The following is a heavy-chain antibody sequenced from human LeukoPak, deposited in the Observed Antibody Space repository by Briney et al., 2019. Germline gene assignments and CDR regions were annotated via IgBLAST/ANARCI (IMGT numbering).Heavy chain of an antibody. D-gene: IGHD2-15*01. J-gene: IGHJ4*02. CDR3: ARDNPSGKGDY. CDR1: GGSISSSSYY. Sequence: SETLSLTCTVSGGSISSSSYYWGWIRQPPGKGLEWIGSIYYSGSTYYNPSLKSRVTISVDTSKNQFSLKLSSVTAADTAVYYCARDNPSGKGDYWGQGTLVTVSS. V-gene: IGHV4-39*07. CDR2: IYYSGST.